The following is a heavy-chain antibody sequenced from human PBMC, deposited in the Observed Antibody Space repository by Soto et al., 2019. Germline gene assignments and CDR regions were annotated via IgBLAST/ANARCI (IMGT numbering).Heavy chain of an antibody. J-gene: IGHJ3*02. CDR2: ISYTGSA. D-gene: IGHD2-8*02. CDR3: AREVVSPATSDAFDI. CDR1: GGSISSNNYF. Sequence: QVQLQESGPGLVKPSQTLSLTCTVSGGSISSNNYFWSWIRQHPGKGLEWIGYISYTGSAYYSPSLESRVTISVDTTKNQFALRRNSVTAADTAMYYCAREVVSPATSDAFDIWGQGTMVTGSS. V-gene: IGHV4-31*03.